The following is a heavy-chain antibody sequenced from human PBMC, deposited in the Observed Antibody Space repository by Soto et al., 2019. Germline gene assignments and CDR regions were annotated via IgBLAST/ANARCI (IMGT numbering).Heavy chain of an antibody. Sequence: QIQLMQSGAEVKKPGASVKVSCKASGYTFTSYGILWVRQAPGQRLEWTGWINAGNGNTKYSEKFQGRVTITRDTSASTAYLELSSLRSEDTAVYYCARDPNDSSAYYHHYYYGMDVWGQGTTVTVSS. V-gene: IGHV1-3*01. CDR3: ARDPNDSSAYYHHYYYGMDV. CDR1: GYTFTSYG. CDR2: INAGNGNT. D-gene: IGHD3-22*01. J-gene: IGHJ6*02.